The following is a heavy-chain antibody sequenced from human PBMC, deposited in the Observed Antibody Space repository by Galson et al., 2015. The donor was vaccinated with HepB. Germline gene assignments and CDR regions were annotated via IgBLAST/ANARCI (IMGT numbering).Heavy chain of an antibody. CDR1: GFTFSSYT. CDR3: ARDYYPRDGSNCAY. D-gene: IGHD5-24*01. V-gene: IGHV3-21*01. J-gene: IGHJ4*02. Sequence: SLRLSCAASGFTFSSYTMNWVCQAPGKGLEWVSSISSSSSYIYYTDSVKGRFTISRDNAKSSLYLQVNSLRAEDTAVYYCARDYYPRDGSNCAYWGQGTLVTVSS. CDR2: ISSSSSYI.